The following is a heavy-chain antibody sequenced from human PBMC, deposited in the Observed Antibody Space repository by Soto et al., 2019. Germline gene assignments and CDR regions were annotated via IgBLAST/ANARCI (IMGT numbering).Heavy chain of an antibody. CDR2: IFGDDDK. CDR1: GFSLNTDAVA. D-gene: IGHD2-15*01. CDR3: SHYTEAIGEAASWLHP. J-gene: IGHJ5*02. V-gene: IGHV2-5*02. Sequence: SGPTLVNPTQPLTLTCTFSGFSLNTDAVAVGWIRQPPGKALEWLALIFGDDDKRYSPSLKSRLSITKDSSKDQVVLTLTTADPADTATYYCSHYTEAIGEAASWLHPWGQGMLVTVSS.